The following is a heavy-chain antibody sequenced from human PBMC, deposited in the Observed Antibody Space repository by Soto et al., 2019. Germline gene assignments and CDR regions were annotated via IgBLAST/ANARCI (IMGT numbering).Heavy chain of an antibody. V-gene: IGHV1-69*04. CDR3: AREWELRCFDY. D-gene: IGHD1-26*01. CDR1: GGTFSSYT. Sequence: SVKVSCKASGGTFSSYTISWVRQAPGQGLEWMGRIIPILGIANYAQKFQGRVTITADKSTSTAYMELSSLRSEDTAVYYCAREWELRCFDYWGQGTLVTVSS. CDR2: IIPILGIA. J-gene: IGHJ4*02.